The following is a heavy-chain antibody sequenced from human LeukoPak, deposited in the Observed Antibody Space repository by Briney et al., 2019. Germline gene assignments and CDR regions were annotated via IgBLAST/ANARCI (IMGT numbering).Heavy chain of an antibody. CDR2: INPNSGGT. D-gene: IGHD3-22*01. J-gene: IGHJ4*02. Sequence: ASVKVSCKASGYTFTGYYMHWVRQAPGQGLEWMGWINPNSGGTNYAQKFQGRVTMTRDTSISTAYMELSRLRSDDTAVYYCAKAFYDSSGYYTRRWDYWGQGTLVTVSS. CDR3: AKAFYDSSGYYTRRWDY. V-gene: IGHV1-2*02. CDR1: GYTFTGYY.